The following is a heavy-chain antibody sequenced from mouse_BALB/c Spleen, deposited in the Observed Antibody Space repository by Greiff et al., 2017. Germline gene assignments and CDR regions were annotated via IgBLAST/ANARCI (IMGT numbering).Heavy chain of an antibody. J-gene: IGHJ4*01. D-gene: IGHD3-1*01. V-gene: IGHV5-6-4*01. Sequence: DVHLVESGGGLVKPGGSLKLSCAASGFTFSSYTMSWVRQTPEKRLEWVATISSGGSYTYYPDSVKGRFTISRDNAKNTLYLQMSSLKSEDTAMYYCTREGYSTGAMDYWGQGTSVTVSS. CDR3: TREGYSTGAMDY. CDR2: ISSGGSYT. CDR1: GFTFSSYT.